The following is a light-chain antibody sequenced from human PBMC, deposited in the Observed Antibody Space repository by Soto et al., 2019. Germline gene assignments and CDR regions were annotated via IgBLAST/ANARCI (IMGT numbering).Light chain of an antibody. CDR3: SSYTRTSSVI. Sequence: QSALTQPASVSGSPGQSIAISWTGTSSDIGAYAYVSWYQQHPGKVPKLIVFDVNYRPSGVSSRFSGSKSGNTASLTISGLQAEDEADYYCSSYTRTSSVIFGGGTKLTVL. CDR2: DVN. V-gene: IGLV2-14*03. J-gene: IGLJ2*01. CDR1: SSDIGAYAY.